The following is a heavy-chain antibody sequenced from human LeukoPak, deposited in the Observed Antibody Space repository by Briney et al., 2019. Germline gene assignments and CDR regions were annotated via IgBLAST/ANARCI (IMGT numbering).Heavy chain of an antibody. D-gene: IGHD2-15*01. Sequence: PGGSLRLSCAASGFTFSSYSMNWVRQAPGKGLEWVSSISSSSSYIYYADSVKGRFTISRDNAKNSLYLQMNSLGAEDTAVYYCARGDGKGSPYFDYWGQGTLVTVSS. CDR2: ISSSSSYI. CDR1: GFTFSSYS. V-gene: IGHV3-21*01. CDR3: ARGDGKGSPYFDY. J-gene: IGHJ4*02.